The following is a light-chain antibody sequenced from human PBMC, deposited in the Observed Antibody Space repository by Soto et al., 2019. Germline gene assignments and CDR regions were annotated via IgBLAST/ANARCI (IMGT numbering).Light chain of an antibody. Sequence: EIVLTQSPGTLSLSPGERATLSCRASQSVSSSYLAWYQQKPGQAPRLLIYGASSRATGIPDRFSGSGSGTDFTLTISRLEPEDFAVYYCRQYGRSPSTFGGGTKVEIK. J-gene: IGKJ4*01. CDR2: GAS. CDR1: QSVSSSY. CDR3: RQYGRSPST. V-gene: IGKV3-20*01.